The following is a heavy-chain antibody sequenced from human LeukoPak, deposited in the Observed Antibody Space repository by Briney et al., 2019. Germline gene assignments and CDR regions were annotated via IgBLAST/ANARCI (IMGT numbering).Heavy chain of an antibody. D-gene: IGHD1-26*01. V-gene: IGHV3-48*03. Sequence: PGGSLRLSCAASGFTFSSYEMNWVRQAPGKGLEWVSYISSSGTTIYYADSVKGRFTISRDNAKNSLFLQVNSLRAEDTAVYYCARSSGTYHFVYWGQGTLVTVSS. CDR2: ISSSGTTI. CDR3: ARSSGTYHFVY. J-gene: IGHJ4*02. CDR1: GFTFSSYE.